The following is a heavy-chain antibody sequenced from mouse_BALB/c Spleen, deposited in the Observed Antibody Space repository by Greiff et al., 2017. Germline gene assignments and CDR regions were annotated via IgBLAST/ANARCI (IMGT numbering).Heavy chain of an antibody. CDR1: GYAFTSYN. J-gene: IGHJ3*01. Sequence: VQLKESGPELVKPGASVKVSCKASGYAFTSYNMYWVKQSHGKSLEWIGYIDPYNGGTNYNQKFKGKATLTVDKSSSTAYMHLNSLTSEDSAVYYCARWDGDYGRFAYWGQGTLVTVSA. V-gene: IGHV1S135*01. CDR2: IDPYNGGT. CDR3: ARWDGDYGRFAY. D-gene: IGHD2-13*01.